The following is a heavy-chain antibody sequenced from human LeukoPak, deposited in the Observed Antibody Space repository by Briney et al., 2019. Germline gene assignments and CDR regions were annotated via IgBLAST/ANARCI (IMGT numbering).Heavy chain of an antibody. CDR2: ISGSGGST. CDR3: AKESITMVRGVYSAFDI. CDR1: GFTFSSCG. D-gene: IGHD3-10*01. Sequence: GGSLRLSCAASGFTFSSCGMSWVRQAPGKGLEWVSAISGSGGSTYYADSVKGRFTISRDNSKNTLYLQMNSLRAEDTAVYYCAKESITMVRGVYSAFDIWGQGTMVTVSS. J-gene: IGHJ3*02. V-gene: IGHV3-23*01.